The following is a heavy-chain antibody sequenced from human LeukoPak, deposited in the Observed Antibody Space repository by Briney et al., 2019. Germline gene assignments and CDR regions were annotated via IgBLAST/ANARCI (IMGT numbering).Heavy chain of an antibody. CDR2: IKQDGSEK. CDR1: GFTFSSYW. Sequence: GGSLRLSCAASGFTFSSYWMSWVRQAPGKGLEWVANIKQDGSEKYYVDSVKGRFTVSRDNAKNSLYLQMISLRVEDTAVYYCARDRWAGGFGKIYRDYYGMDVWGQGTTVTVSS. J-gene: IGHJ6*02. D-gene: IGHD3-10*01. V-gene: IGHV3-7*01. CDR3: ARDRWAGGFGKIYRDYYGMDV.